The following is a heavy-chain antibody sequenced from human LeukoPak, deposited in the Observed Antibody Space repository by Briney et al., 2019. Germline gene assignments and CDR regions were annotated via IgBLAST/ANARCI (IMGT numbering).Heavy chain of an antibody. CDR1: GGSFSGYY. CDR3: AREGAYYDFWSRMDV. V-gene: IGHV4-34*01. Sequence: SETLSLTCAVYGGSFSGYYWSWIRQPPGKGLEWIGEINHSGSTNYNPSLKSRVTISVDTSKNQFSLKLSSVTAADTAVYYCAREGAYYDFWSRMDVWDQGTTVTVSS. J-gene: IGHJ6*02. D-gene: IGHD3-3*01. CDR2: INHSGST.